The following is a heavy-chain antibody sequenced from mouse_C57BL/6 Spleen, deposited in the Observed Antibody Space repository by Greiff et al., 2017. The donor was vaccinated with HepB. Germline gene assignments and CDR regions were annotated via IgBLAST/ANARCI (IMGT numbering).Heavy chain of an antibody. CDR2: KSYDGSN. Sequence: EVKLVESGPGLVKPSQSLSLTCTVTGYSITSGYFWYGIRQPPGNIQEWMGNKSYDGSNNYNPSLKNRITITPDTSKNQFFLKLSTVTTEDTATYYCARLGLLRDYAVDYWGQGTSVTVSS. CDR3: ARLGLLRDYAVDY. CDR1: GYSITSGYF. D-gene: IGHD2-3*01. J-gene: IGHJ4*01. V-gene: IGHV3-6*01.